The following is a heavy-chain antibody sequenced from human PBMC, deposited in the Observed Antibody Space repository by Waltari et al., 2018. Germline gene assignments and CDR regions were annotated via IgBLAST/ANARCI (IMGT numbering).Heavy chain of an antibody. D-gene: IGHD3-22*01. J-gene: IGHJ5*02. CDR1: GYTFSNYG. CDR2: RRGYDGDT. CDR3: ARLYDASAYYNTYLAP. Sequence: VQLVQSGAEVRQPAAAVTVSFKASGYTFSNYGIAWVRQAPGQGLDWMGWRRGYDGDTKYAREFEGRLTVTTETSTNTAHMELRSLRSDDTAVYYCARLYDASAYYNTYLAPWGQGALVTVSS. V-gene: IGHV1-18*01.